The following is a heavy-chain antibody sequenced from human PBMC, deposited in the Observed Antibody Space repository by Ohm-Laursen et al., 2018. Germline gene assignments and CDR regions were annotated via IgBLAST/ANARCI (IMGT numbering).Heavy chain of an antibody. CDR1: GGSISSSLFY. Sequence: PGTLSLTCIVSGGSISSSLFYWGWIRQPPGKGLEWIGNIYYSGSTYYNPSLKSRVTISVDTSKNQFSLKLNSVTAADTAVYYCARLDYDSGGSSYYFDYWGQGTLVTVSS. V-gene: IGHV4-39*01. CDR2: IYYSGST. D-gene: IGHD3-22*01. J-gene: IGHJ4*02. CDR3: ARLDYDSGGSSYYFDY.